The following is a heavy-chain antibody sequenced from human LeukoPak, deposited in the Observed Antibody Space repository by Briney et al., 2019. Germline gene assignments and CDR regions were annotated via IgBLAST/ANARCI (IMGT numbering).Heavy chain of an antibody. CDR2: IYYSGST. V-gene: IGHV4-39*07. J-gene: IGHJ4*02. CDR3: ARGQYYDSSGYYTDY. Sequence: SETLSLTCTVSGGSISSSSYYWGWIRQPPGKGLEWIGSIYYSGSTYYNPSLKSRVTISVDTSKNQFSLKLSSVTAADTAVYYCARGQYYDSSGYYTDYWGQGTLVTVSS. CDR1: GGSISSSSYY. D-gene: IGHD3-22*01.